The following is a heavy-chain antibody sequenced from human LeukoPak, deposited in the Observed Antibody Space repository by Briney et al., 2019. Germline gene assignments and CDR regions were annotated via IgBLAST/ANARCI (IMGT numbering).Heavy chain of an antibody. CDR1: GGTFSSYA. Sequence: SVKVSCKASGGTFSSYAISWVRQAPGQGLEWMGGIIPIFGTANYAQKFQGRVTITADESTSTAYMELSSLRSEDTAVYYCASPRHTYYYDSSGYTLGYWGQGTLVTVPS. CDR2: IIPIFGTA. J-gene: IGHJ4*02. CDR3: ASPRHTYYYDSSGYTLGY. D-gene: IGHD3-22*01. V-gene: IGHV1-69*01.